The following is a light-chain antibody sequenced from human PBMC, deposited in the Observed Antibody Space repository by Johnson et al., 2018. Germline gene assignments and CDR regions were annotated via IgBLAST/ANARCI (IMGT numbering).Light chain of an antibody. CDR2: VNN. CDR3: GTWDSSPSAGNV. CDR1: SSNIGNNY. Sequence: QSVLTQPPSVSAAPGQKVTISCSGSSSNIGNNYVSWYQQLPGTAPKLLIYVNNKRPSGIPDRFSGSKSGTSATLGITGLQTGDEADYYCGTWDSSPSAGNVFGTGTKVTVL. J-gene: IGLJ1*01. V-gene: IGLV1-51*02.